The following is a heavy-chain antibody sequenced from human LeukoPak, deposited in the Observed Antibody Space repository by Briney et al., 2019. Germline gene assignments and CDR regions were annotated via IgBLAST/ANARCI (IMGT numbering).Heavy chain of an antibody. CDR1: GFTVSSNY. D-gene: IGHD1-26*01. Sequence: GGSLRLSCAASGFTVSSNYMSWVRQAPGKGLEWVSVIYSGGSTYYADSVKGRFTISRDNSKNTLSLQMNSLRAEDTAVYYCARVRVGAIDYWGQGTLVTVSS. J-gene: IGHJ4*02. V-gene: IGHV3-53*01. CDR2: IYSGGST. CDR3: ARVRVGAIDY.